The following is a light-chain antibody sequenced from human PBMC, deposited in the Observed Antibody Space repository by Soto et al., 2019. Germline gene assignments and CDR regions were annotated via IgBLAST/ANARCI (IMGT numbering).Light chain of an antibody. Sequence: QMTQSPSSLFASVGDRVTITCRASQSISSHLNWYQQKVGQTPRLLIYAASTLQSEVPPRFSGSGSGTEFTLTISGLQREDFATYYCQQSHSAPLTFDGGTKIQI. CDR1: QSISSH. CDR3: QQSHSAPLT. V-gene: IGKV1-39*01. J-gene: IGKJ4*01. CDR2: AAS.